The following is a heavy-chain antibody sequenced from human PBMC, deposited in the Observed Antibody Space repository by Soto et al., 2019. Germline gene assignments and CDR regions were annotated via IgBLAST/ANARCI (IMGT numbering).Heavy chain of an antibody. D-gene: IGHD6-25*01. Sequence: PGGSLRLSCAASGFTFSSFAMNWVRQAPGMGLEWVSYISSSSSIIYYADSMKGRFTISRDNAENSLYLQMDSLRDEDTAVYFCARGSQRLFYMDVWGRGTTVTVSS. CDR1: GFTFSSFA. J-gene: IGHJ6*03. V-gene: IGHV3-48*02. CDR2: ISSSSSII. CDR3: ARGSQRLFYMDV.